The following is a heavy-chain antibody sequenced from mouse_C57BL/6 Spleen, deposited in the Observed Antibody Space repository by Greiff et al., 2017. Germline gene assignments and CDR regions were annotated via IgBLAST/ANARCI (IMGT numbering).Heavy chain of an antibody. CDR1: GYTFTDHT. Sequence: QVQLKESDAELVKPGASVKISCKVSGYTFTDHTIHWMKQRPEQGLKWIGYIYPRDGSTKYNEKFKGKATLTADKSSSTAYMQLTSLTSEDAAVYFCAHYYGSRRGYYFDYWGQGTTLTVSS. CDR3: AHYYGSRRGYYFDY. J-gene: IGHJ2*01. CDR2: IYPRDGST. D-gene: IGHD1-1*01. V-gene: IGHV1-78*01.